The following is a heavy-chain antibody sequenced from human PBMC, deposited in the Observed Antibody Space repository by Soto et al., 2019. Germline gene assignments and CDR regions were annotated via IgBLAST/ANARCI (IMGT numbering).Heavy chain of an antibody. CDR2: ISYDGSNK. J-gene: IGHJ6*02. CDR1: GFTFSSYG. Sequence: QVQLVESGGGVVQPGRSLRLSCAASGFTFSSYGMHWVRQAPGKGLEWVAVISYDGSNKYYADSVKGRFTISRDNSKNTLYLQMNSLRAEDTAVYYCATPSQNYYYYGMDVWGQGTTLTVSS. CDR3: ATPSQNYYYYGMDV. V-gene: IGHV3-30*03.